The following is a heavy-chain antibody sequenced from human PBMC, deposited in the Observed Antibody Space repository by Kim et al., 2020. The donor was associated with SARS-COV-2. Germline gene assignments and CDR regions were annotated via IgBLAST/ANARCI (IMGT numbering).Heavy chain of an antibody. V-gene: IGHV3-30*18. J-gene: IGHJ6*02. Sequence: GGSLRLSCAASGFTFSSYDMHWVRQAPGKGLEWVASISYAGSNTYSAEYTYYADSVKGRFTIPRNNPMNTLSLQIHSQRADDTAIYCCANSTDHFARPRQYYYYAMDVGGQGTTVTVPS. CDR2: ISYAGSNTYSAEYT. CDR3: ANSTDHFARPRQYYYYAMDV. CDR1: GFTFSSYD.